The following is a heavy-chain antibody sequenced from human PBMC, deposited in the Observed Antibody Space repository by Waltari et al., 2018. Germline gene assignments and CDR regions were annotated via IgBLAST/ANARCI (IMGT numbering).Heavy chain of an antibody. V-gene: IGHV3-23*01. J-gene: IGHJ4*02. CDR2: ISVSGSNT. D-gene: IGHD6-13*01. CDR3: AKEALAAGPTIDY. CDR1: GFTFTTYA. Sequence: EVQLLESGGGLVQPGGSLRLACAASGFTFTTYAMYWVRQAPGKGLEWVSTISVSGSNTYYADSVTGRFTISRDNSRNTLYLQMNSLRDEDTAVYYCAKEALAAGPTIDYWGQGTLVTVSS.